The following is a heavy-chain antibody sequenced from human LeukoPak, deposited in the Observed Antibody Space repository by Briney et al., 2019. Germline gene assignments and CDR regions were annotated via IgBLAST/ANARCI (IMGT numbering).Heavy chain of an antibody. V-gene: IGHV3-23*01. CDR3: AKDGGTDLATKDAFDI. D-gene: IGHD1-26*01. J-gene: IGHJ3*02. Sequence: GGSLRLSCAASGFTFSTYAMSWVRQAPGKGLEWVSAISGGVGSTFYADSVKGRFTISRDNSKNTLYLRMNSLRAEDTAVYYCAKDGGTDLATKDAFDIWGQGTMVTVSS. CDR1: GFTFSTYA. CDR2: ISGGVGST.